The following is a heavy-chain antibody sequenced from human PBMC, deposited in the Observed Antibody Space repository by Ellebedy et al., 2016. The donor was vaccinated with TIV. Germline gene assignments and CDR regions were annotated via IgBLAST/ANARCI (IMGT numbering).Heavy chain of an antibody. CDR2: ISANSGNT. V-gene: IGHV1-18*01. CDR1: GYRFTING. Sequence: ASVKVSXXASGYRFTINGISWVRQAPGQGLEWMGWISANSGNTIYAQKLQGRVTMTTDTSASTAYMVLRSLTSDDTAVYYCARDRHYSFDNWGQGTLVTVSS. J-gene: IGHJ4*02. CDR3: ARDRHYSFDN. D-gene: IGHD1-26*01.